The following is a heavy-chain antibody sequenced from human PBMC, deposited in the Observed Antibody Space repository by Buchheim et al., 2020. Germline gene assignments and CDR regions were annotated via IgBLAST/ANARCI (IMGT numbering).Heavy chain of an antibody. CDR3: ARGGDGYNYLNFDY. CDR1: GYTFTTYA. CDR2: INTNTGNP. Sequence: QVQLVQSGSELKKPGASVKVSCKTSGYTFTTYAMNWVRQAPGQGLEWMGWINTNTGNPTNAQGFTGRFVFSLDASVSTAYLQISSLKADDTDVYFCARGGDGYNYLNFDYWGQGTL. D-gene: IGHD5-24*01. V-gene: IGHV7-4-1*02. J-gene: IGHJ4*02.